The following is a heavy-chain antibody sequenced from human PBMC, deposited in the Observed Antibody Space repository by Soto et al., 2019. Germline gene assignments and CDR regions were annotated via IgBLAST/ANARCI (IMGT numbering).Heavy chain of an antibody. CDR2: LNSDGSIT. Sequence: EVQLVESGGGLVQPGGSLRLSCAASGFTFSGYWMHWVRQSPGKGLVWVSRLNSDGSITSYAASVKGRFTISRDNAKNTPYLQMNGLRAEDTAVYLCARGGAYSGGWLRWGPGTLVTVSS. V-gene: IGHV3-74*01. CDR1: GFTFSGYW. CDR3: ARGGAYSGGWLR. D-gene: IGHD6-19*01. J-gene: IGHJ4*02.